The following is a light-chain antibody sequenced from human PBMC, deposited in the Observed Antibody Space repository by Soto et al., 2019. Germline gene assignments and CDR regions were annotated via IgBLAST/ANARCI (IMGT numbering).Light chain of an antibody. CDR2: AVS. CDR3: QQSFSTPIYT. V-gene: IGKV1-39*01. Sequence: DIRLTQSPSSLSASVGDRVTITCRASQPISSYLNWYQKRPGEAPKLLIYAVSTLHSGVPSRFSGSGSGTDFTLTISSLQPEDFATYYCQQSFSTPIYTFGQGTELEIK. J-gene: IGKJ2*01. CDR1: QPISSY.